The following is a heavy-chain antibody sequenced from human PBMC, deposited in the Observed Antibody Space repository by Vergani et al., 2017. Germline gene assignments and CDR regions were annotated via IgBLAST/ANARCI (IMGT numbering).Heavy chain of an antibody. J-gene: IGHJ2*01. CDR2: SIPILGIA. Sequence: QVQLVQSGAEVKKPGSSVKVSCKASGGTFSSYAISWVRQAPGKGLEGMGRSIPILGIANYAQKFQGRVKITADKSTSTAYMELSSLRSEDTAVYYCARERMSIAARAVDKYFDLWGRGTRVTVSS. CDR1: GGTFSSYA. V-gene: IGHV1-69*04. CDR3: ARERMSIAARAVDKYFDL. D-gene: IGHD6-6*01.